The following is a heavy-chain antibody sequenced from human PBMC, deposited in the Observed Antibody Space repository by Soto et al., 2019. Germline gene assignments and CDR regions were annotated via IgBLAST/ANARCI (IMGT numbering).Heavy chain of an antibody. CDR2: ISGSGGST. J-gene: IGHJ4*02. V-gene: IGHV3-23*01. CDR1: GFTFSSYA. D-gene: IGHD3-10*01. Sequence: EVQLLESGGGLVQPGGSLRLSCAASGFTFSSYAMNWVRQAPGKGLEWVSAISGSGGSTYYADSVKGRFTISRDNSKNTLYLQMNRLRAEDTAGYYCAKGAVVRGVYDLDYWGQGTLVTVSS. CDR3: AKGAVVRGVYDLDY.